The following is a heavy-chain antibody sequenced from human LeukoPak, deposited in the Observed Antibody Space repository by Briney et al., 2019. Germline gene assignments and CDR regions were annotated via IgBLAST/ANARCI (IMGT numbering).Heavy chain of an antibody. D-gene: IGHD6-13*01. CDR1: GYSISSGYY. V-gene: IGHV4-38-2*02. Sequence: SETLSLTCTVSGYSISSGYYWGWIRQPPGKGLEWIGSIYHSGSTYYYPSLKSRVTISVDTSKNQFSLKLNSVTAADTAVYYCARGVAAAGVGDWFDPWGQGTLVTVSS. CDR2: IYHSGST. J-gene: IGHJ5*02. CDR3: ARGVAAAGVGDWFDP.